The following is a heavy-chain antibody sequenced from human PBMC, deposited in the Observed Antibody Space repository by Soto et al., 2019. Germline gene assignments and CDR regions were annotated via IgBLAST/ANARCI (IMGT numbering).Heavy chain of an antibody. V-gene: IGHV1-46*03. CDR2: INPSGGST. Sequence: GASVKVSCKASGYTFTSYYTHWVRQAPGQGLEWMGIINPSGGSTSYAQKFQGRVTMTRDTSTSTVYMELSSLRSEDTAVYYCARDPGYCSGGSCYEMHFDYWGQETLVTVSS. J-gene: IGHJ4*02. D-gene: IGHD2-15*01. CDR3: ARDPGYCSGGSCYEMHFDY. CDR1: GYTFTSYY.